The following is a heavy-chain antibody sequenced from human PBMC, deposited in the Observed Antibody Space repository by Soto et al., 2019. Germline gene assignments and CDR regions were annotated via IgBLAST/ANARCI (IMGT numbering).Heavy chain of an antibody. CDR1: GFTFSSNS. Sequence: EVQLVESGGGLVKPGGSLRLSCAASGFTFSSNSMIWVRQAPGKGLEWVSYIDSTGMHIYYADSVKGRFTITRDNAKKSVYLQMTSLRAEDTAVYYCARLVGAYQHYIDYWGQGTLVTVSS. J-gene: IGHJ4*02. D-gene: IGHD1-26*01. CDR3: ARLVGAYQHYIDY. CDR2: IDSTGMHI. V-gene: IGHV3-21*02.